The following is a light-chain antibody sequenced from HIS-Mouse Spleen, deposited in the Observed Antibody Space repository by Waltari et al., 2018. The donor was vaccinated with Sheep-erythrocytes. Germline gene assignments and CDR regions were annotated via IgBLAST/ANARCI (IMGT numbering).Light chain of an antibody. J-gene: IGLJ3*02. V-gene: IGLV2-11*01. CDR3: CSYAGSYTFWV. CDR1: SSHVGGYNY. Sequence: QSALTQPRSVSGSPGQSVTISCTGTSSHVGGYNYVPWYQQPPGKAPKLMIYDVSKRPSGVPDRFSGSKSGNTASLTISGLQAEDEADYYCCSYAGSYTFWVFGGGTKLTVL. CDR2: DVS.